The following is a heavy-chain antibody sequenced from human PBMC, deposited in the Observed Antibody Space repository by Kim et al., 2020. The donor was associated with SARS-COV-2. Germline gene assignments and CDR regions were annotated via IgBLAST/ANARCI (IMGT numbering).Heavy chain of an antibody. J-gene: IGHJ6*02. V-gene: IGHV1-69*13. CDR3: ARGDYYDSSGYYYAGTRGNYYYGMDV. CDR1: GGTFSSYA. CDR2: IIPIFGTA. Sequence: SVKVSCKASGGTFSSYAISWVRQAPGQGLEWMGGIIPIFGTANYAQKFQGRVTLTADESTSTAYMELSSLRSEDTAVYYCARGDYYDSSGYYYAGTRGNYYYGMDVWGQGTTVTVSS. D-gene: IGHD3-22*01.